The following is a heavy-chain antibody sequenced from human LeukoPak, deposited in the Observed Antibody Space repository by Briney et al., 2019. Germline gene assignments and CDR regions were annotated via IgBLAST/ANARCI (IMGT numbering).Heavy chain of an antibody. Sequence: ASVKVSCKASGGTFSSYAISWVRQAPGQGLEWMGRIIPIFGTANYAQKFQGRVTITTDESTSTAYMELSSLRSEDTAVYYCATSPYYYDSSGYYSNPYYFDYWGLGTLVTVSS. D-gene: IGHD3-22*01. CDR3: ATSPYYYDSSGYYSNPYYFDY. CDR2: IIPIFGTA. J-gene: IGHJ4*02. CDR1: GGTFSSYA. V-gene: IGHV1-69*05.